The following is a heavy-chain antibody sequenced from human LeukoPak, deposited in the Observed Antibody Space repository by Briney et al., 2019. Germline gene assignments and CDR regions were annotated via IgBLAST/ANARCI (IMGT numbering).Heavy chain of an antibody. CDR3: ARDRDTVTPFYCGGDCYPLDY. D-gene: IGHD2-21*02. J-gene: IGHJ4*02. V-gene: IGHV3-7*01. Sequence: PGGSLRLSCAASGFTFSSYWMSWVRQAPGKGLEWVANIKQDGSEKYYVDSVKGRFTISRDNAKNSLYLQMNSLRAEDTAVYYCARDRDTVTPFYCGGDCYPLDYWGQGTLVTVSS. CDR2: IKQDGSEK. CDR1: GFTFSSYW.